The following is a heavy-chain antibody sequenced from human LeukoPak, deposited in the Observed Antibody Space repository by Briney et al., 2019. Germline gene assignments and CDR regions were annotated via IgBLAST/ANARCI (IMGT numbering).Heavy chain of an antibody. J-gene: IGHJ4*02. CDR1: XSGDQY. CDR3: SRGLDSRKLGY. D-gene: IGHD3-22*01. V-gene: IGHV4-31*02. CDR2: IHPSGRL. Sequence: XSGDQYWNWIRQSPGKGLEWIGSIHPSGRLYNNPSLESRVTISIDTSKNQFSLNLNSVTAADTAVYFCSRGLDSRKLGYWGQGTLVTVSS.